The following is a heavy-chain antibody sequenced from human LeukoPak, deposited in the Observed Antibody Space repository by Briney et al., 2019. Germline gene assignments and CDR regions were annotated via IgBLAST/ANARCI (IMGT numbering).Heavy chain of an antibody. J-gene: IGHJ4*02. V-gene: IGHV1-8*01. CDR1: GYTFTSYD. CDR2: MNPNSGNT. Sequence: ASVKVSCKASGYTFTSYDINWVRQATGQGLEWMGWMNPNSGNTGYAQKFQGRVTMTRNTSISTAYMELSSLRSEDTAVYYCAREIPNDSSGYSYYFDYWGQGTLVTVSS. CDR3: AREIPNDSSGYSYYFDY. D-gene: IGHD3-22*01.